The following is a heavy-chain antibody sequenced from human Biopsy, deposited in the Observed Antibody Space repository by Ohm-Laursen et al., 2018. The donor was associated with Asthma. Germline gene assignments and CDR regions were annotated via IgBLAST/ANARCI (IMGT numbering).Heavy chain of an antibody. CDR2: IYRNGDT. V-gene: IGHV4-30-2*06. Sequence: SETLSLTCAVSGDSIDSGDYSWTWIRQSPGVGLEWIGYIYRNGDTYYNPPLENRVTISIDRSKNQFSLRLRSVTAADTAVYYCARGWNCGGDCYSLDSWGQGTLVTVSS. D-gene: IGHD2-21*02. CDR1: GDSIDSGDYS. J-gene: IGHJ4*02. CDR3: ARGWNCGGDCYSLDS.